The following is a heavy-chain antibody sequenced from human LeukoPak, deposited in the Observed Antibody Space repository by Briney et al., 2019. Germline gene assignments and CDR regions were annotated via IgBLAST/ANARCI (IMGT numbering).Heavy chain of an antibody. CDR1: GFTFSTYR. Sequence: QTGGSLRLSCAASGFTFSTYRMHWVRQAPGKGLLWVSRIEGDGSGTTYADSVKGRFTISRDNAKSTLYLQMNSLRDEDTAVYYCVTGLDSRGNSWGQGTLVTVSS. J-gene: IGHJ4*02. CDR3: VTGLDSRGNS. CDR2: IEGDGSGT. D-gene: IGHD3-9*01. V-gene: IGHV3-74*01.